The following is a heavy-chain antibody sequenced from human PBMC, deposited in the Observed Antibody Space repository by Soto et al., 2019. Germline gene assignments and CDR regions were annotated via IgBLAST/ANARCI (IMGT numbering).Heavy chain of an antibody. V-gene: IGHV3-23*01. D-gene: IGHD3-16*01. CDR2: ISGSGDST. Sequence: EVRLLESGGGLVQPGGSLRLSCAASGFTFSYYAMSWVRQAPGKGLEWVSAISGSGDSTYYADSVKGRFTVSRDNSKTTLFLQMNSVRAEDTAVYYCEKVVWGGDAYNDSWGQGTVVTVSA. J-gene: IGHJ4*02. CDR3: EKVVWGGDAYNDS. CDR1: GFTFSYYA.